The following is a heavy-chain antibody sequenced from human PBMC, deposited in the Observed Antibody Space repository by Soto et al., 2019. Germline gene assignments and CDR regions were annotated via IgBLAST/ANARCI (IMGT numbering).Heavy chain of an antibody. Sequence: GGCMGICCSASGLPFSSYSIHWVRQTPGKGLEYVSAISSNGGSTYYADSVKGRFTISRDNFKNTLYLQMSSLRTEDTAVFYCVKAFGDYDALVYWGQGTLVTVSS. V-gene: IGHV3-64D*08. CDR3: VKAFGDYDALVY. CDR2: ISSNGGST. D-gene: IGHD4-17*01. CDR1: GLPFSSYS. J-gene: IGHJ4*02.